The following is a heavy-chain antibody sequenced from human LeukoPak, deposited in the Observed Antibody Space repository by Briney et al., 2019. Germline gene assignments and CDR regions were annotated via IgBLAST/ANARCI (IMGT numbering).Heavy chain of an antibody. CDR1: GYTFTSYG. CDR3: ARDSYYDSSGLSYNWFDP. J-gene: IGHJ5*02. V-gene: IGHV1-18*01. D-gene: IGHD3-22*01. CDR2: ISAYNGNT. Sequence: ASVKVSCKASGYTFTSYGISWVRQAPGQGLEWMGWISAYNGNTNYAQKVQGRVTMTTDTSTSTACMELSSLRSEDTAVYYCARDSYYDSSGLSYNWFDPWGQGTLVTVSS.